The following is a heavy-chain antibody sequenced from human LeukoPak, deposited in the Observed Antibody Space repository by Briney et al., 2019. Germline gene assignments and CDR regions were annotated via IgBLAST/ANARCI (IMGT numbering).Heavy chain of an antibody. J-gene: IGHJ4*02. CDR2: INPDSGFT. V-gene: IGHV1-2*02. D-gene: IGHD3-16*01. CDR1: GYKFTDDY. CDR3: APTAEAYTSWWKV. Sequence: GASVKVSCKASGYKFTDDYMHRVRQAPGQGLEFMRWINPDSGFTNYAQKFKGRVTMTRDTSISTAYLEVRSLTSDDTAVYYCAPTAEAYTSWWKVWGQGTLVTVSS.